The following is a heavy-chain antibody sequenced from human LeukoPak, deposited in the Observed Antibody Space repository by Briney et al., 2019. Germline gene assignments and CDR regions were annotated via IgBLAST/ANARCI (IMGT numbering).Heavy chain of an antibody. Sequence: GRSLRLSCAASGFTFSSYGMHWVRQAPGKGLEWVAVTSYDGSNKYYADSVKGRFTISRDNSKNTLYLQMNSLRAEDTAVYYCAKAYGDSSGWYLYYFDYWGQGTLVTVSS. V-gene: IGHV3-30*18. CDR2: TSYDGSNK. CDR3: AKAYGDSSGWYLYYFDY. CDR1: GFTFSSYG. D-gene: IGHD6-19*01. J-gene: IGHJ4*02.